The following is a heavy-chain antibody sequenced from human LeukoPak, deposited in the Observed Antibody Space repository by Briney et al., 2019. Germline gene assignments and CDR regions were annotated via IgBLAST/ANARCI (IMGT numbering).Heavy chain of an antibody. V-gene: IGHV1-46*01. Sequence: ASVKVSCKASGYTFGTHWMHWVRQAPGQGLERMAIINPSGDFRSYAQKFQGRLTVTRDMSTRTVYMELSDLRPEDTAVYYCARGTYYDSSAYSGVRLFDYWGQGTLVTVSS. CDR2: INPSGDFR. J-gene: IGHJ4*02. CDR1: GYTFGTHW. D-gene: IGHD3-22*01. CDR3: ARGTYYDSSAYSGVRLFDY.